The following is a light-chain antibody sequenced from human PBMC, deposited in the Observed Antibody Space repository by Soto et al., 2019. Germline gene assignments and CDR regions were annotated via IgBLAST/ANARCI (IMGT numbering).Light chain of an antibody. CDR2: DAS. V-gene: IGKV3-11*01. J-gene: IGKJ4*01. CDR1: QSVSKY. CDR3: QQRSNWPQIP. Sequence: EIVLTQSPATLSLSPGERATLSCRASQSVSKYLAWYQQKPGQAPRLLIHDASNRATGIPARFSGSGSGTDFTLTISSLEPEDFGVYYCQQRSNWPQIPFGGGTKVEIK.